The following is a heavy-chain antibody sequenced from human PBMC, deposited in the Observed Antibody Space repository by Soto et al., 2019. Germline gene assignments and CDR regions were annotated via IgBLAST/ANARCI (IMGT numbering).Heavy chain of an antibody. V-gene: IGHV1-18*01. Sequence: QVQLVQSGAEVKKPGASVKVSCKASGYTFTSYGISWVRQAPGQGLEWMGWISAYNGNTNYAQKLQGRVTMTTDTSTSTAYMELRSLRSDDKAVYYCAREEVGIQLWFPTNYYYGMDVWGQGTTVTVSS. J-gene: IGHJ6*02. CDR3: AREEVGIQLWFPTNYYYGMDV. CDR2: ISAYNGNT. CDR1: GYTFTSYG. D-gene: IGHD5-18*01.